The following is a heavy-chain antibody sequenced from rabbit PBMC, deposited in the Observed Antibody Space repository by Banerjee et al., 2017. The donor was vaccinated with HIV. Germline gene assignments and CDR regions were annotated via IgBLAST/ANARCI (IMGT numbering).Heavy chain of an antibody. V-gene: IGHV1S47*01. CDR2: IYNGDGST. Sequence: QEQLVESGGGLVQPEGSLTLTCKASGFDFSSDAMCWVRQAPGKGPEWIACIYNGDGSTYYPSWVNGRFTISKTSSTTVTLQMTNLTGADTATYFCARDLDGVIGWNFGWWGPGTLVTVS. CDR3: ARDLDGVIGWNFGW. J-gene: IGHJ4*01. D-gene: IGHD1-1*01. CDR1: GFDFSSDA.